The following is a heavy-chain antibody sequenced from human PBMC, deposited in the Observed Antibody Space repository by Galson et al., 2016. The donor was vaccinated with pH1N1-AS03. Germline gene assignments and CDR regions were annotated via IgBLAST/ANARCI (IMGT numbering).Heavy chain of an antibody. V-gene: IGHV3-30*02. CDR2: IPYDGNNK. Sequence: SLRLSCAASGFSFSSYGMHWARQAPGKGLEWVAFIPYDGNNKYYSDSVKGRFTISRDNSKNTVYPQMTSLRGDDTAVYYCVKGSWGIDIVDRIAHCGMDVWGQGTTVTVSS. D-gene: IGHD5-12*01. CDR1: GFSFSSYG. CDR3: VKGSWGIDIVDRIAHCGMDV. J-gene: IGHJ6*02.